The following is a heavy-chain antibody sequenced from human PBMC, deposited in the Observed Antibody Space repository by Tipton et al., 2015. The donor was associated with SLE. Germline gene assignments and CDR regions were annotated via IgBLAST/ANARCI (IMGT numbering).Heavy chain of an antibody. V-gene: IGHV3-23*01. CDR2: ISGSGGST. CDR3: ARDLLMTTYYYYYGMDV. D-gene: IGHD1-14*01. CDR1: GFTFSSYA. Sequence: LRLSCAASGFTFSSYAMSWVRQAPGKGLEWVSAISGSGGSTYYADSVKGRFTISRDNSKNTLYLQMNSLRAEDTAVYYCARDLLMTTYYYYYGMDVWGQGTTVTVSS. J-gene: IGHJ6*02.